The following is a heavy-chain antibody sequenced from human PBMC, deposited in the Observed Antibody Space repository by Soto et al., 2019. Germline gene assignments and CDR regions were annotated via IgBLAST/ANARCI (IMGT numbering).Heavy chain of an antibody. V-gene: IGHV3-33*01. D-gene: IGHD1-26*01. Sequence: PGGSLRLSCAASGFTFSSYGLHWVRQAPGKGLEWVAVIWYDGSSTYYADSVKGRFTISRDNSKNTLYLQMNSLRAEDTAVYYCARVSGSYGNFDYWGQGTLVTVSS. CDR1: GFTFSSYG. CDR3: ARVSGSYGNFDY. J-gene: IGHJ4*02. CDR2: IWYDGSST.